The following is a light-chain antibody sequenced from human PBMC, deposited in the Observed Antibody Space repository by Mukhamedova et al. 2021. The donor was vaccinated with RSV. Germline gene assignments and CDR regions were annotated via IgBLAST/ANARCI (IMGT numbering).Light chain of an antibody. CDR3: QQYRLYPWT. Sequence: WYQRRVHGKAPNLLIYKASTLESGVPSRINGSGSGTEFTLTISNLQPDDFATFYCQQYRLYPWTFGLGTKVEIK. V-gene: IGKV1-5*03. CDR2: KAS. J-gene: IGKJ1*01.